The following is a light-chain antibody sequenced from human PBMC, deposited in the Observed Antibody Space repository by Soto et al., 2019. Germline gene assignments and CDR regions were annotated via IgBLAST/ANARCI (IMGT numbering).Light chain of an antibody. CDR1: QIVSSNY. V-gene: IGKV3-20*01. CDR2: GAS. Sequence: EIVLTQSPGTLSLSPGERATLSCRASQIVSSNYLAWYQQKPGQAPRLLIYGASRRATGIPDRFSGSGSGTDFTLTISRLEPEDFAVYYCQQFSSYPLTFGGGTKVDIK. CDR3: QQFSSYPLT. J-gene: IGKJ4*01.